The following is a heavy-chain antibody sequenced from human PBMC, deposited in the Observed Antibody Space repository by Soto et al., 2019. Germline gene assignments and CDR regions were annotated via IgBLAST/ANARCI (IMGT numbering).Heavy chain of an antibody. Sequence: QVQLQESGPGLVKPSETLSLTCTVSGGSVSSGSYYWSXIRQPXGKGLEWLGYIYYSGSTNYNPSLQSRVTISVDTSKNQCSLKLSXVTAADTAVYXGAREWSSSSAIRDYYYGMDVWGQGTTVTVAS. J-gene: IGHJ6*02. CDR2: IYYSGST. D-gene: IGHD6-6*01. CDR1: GGSVSSGSYY. CDR3: AREWSSSSAIRDYYYGMDV. V-gene: IGHV4-61*01.